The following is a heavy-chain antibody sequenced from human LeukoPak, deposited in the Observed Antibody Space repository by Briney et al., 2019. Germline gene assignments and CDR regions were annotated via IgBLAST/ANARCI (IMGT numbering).Heavy chain of an antibody. V-gene: IGHV3-66*02. CDR2: IYSGGST. D-gene: IGHD6-6*01. Sequence: PGGSLRLSCAASGFTVSSNYMSWVRQAPGKGLEGVSVIYSGGSTYYADSVKGRFTISRDNSKNTLYLQMNSLRAEDTAVYYCARDPYSSSLYFDYWGQGTLVTVSS. CDR1: GFTVSSNY. J-gene: IGHJ4*02. CDR3: ARDPYSSSLYFDY.